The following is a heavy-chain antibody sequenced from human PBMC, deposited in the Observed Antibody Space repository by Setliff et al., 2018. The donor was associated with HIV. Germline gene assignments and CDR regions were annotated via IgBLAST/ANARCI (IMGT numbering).Heavy chain of an antibody. CDR1: GDSISNHY. CDR2: IYGSGTS. D-gene: IGHD1-7*01. J-gene: IGHJ5*01. CDR3: ARGRYDDWNYAAGGNWFDS. Sequence: SETLSLTCTVSGDSISNHYWTWIRQPAGKGLEWIGRIYGSGTSNYNPSLKSRVTMSFDSSNNQFSLKVSSVTAADTAVYYCARGRYDDWNYAAGGNWFDSWGQGTLVTVSS. V-gene: IGHV4-4*07.